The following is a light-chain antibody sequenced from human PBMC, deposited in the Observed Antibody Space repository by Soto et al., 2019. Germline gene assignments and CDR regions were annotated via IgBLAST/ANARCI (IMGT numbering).Light chain of an antibody. Sequence: TQSPSSLSASTGDRVTITCRASQGISRYLAWYQQKPGQAPRLLISGASNRATDIPDRFSGSGSGTDFTLVISRVAPEDSAVYYCQQYGNSPRTFGQGTKVDI. CDR3: QQYGNSPRT. J-gene: IGKJ1*01. CDR2: GAS. CDR1: QGISRY. V-gene: IGKV3-20*01.